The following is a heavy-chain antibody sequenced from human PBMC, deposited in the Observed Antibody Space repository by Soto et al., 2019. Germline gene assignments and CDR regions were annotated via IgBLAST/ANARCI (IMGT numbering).Heavy chain of an antibody. Sequence: QVQLQQWGAGLLKPSETLSLTCAVYGGSFSGYYWSWIRQPPGKGLEWIGEINHSGSTNYNPSLKSRVTISVDTSKNQFSLKLSSVTAADTAVYYCARGYQLPPPLPFDICGQGTMVTVSS. CDR3: ARGYQLPPPLPFDI. CDR2: INHSGST. CDR1: GGSFSGYY. J-gene: IGHJ3*02. D-gene: IGHD2-2*01. V-gene: IGHV4-34*01.